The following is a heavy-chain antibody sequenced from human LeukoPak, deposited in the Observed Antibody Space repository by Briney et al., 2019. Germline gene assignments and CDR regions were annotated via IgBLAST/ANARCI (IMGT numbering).Heavy chain of an antibody. D-gene: IGHD1-26*01. CDR2: ISYDGSNK. CDR1: GFTFSSYA. CDR3: AREDVSRSGSGSYYYGMDV. V-gene: IGHV3-30-3*01. Sequence: GGSLRLSCAASGFTFSSYAMHWVRQAPGKGLEWVAVISYDGSNKYYADSVKGRFPISRDNSKNTLYLQVNSLRAEDTAVYYCAREDVSRSGSGSYYYGMDVWGQGTTVTVSS. J-gene: IGHJ6*02.